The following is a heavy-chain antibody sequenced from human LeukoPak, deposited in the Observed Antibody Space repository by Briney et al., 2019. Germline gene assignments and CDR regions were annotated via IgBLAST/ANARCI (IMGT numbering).Heavy chain of an antibody. CDR1: GGSISSSSYY. V-gene: IGHV4-39*07. D-gene: IGHD6-19*01. J-gene: IGHJ4*02. CDR3: ARDRYSSGLFDY. CDR2: TYYSGST. Sequence: SETLSLTCTVSGGSISSSSYYWGWIRQPPGKGLEWIGSTYYSGSTYYNPSLKSRVTISVDTSKNQFSLKLSSVTAADTAVYYCARDRYSSGLFDYWGQGTLVTVSS.